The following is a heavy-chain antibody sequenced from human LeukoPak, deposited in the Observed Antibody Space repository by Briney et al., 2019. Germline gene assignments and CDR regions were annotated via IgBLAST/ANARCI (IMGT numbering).Heavy chain of an antibody. CDR1: GGSFSGYY. CDR2: INHSGST. Sequence: PSETLSLTCAVYGGSFSGYYWSWIRQPPGKGLEWIGEINHSGSTNYNPSLKSRVTISVDTSKNQFSQKLSSVTAADTAVYYCAREPGTAMVGYYFDYWGQGTLVTVSS. CDR3: AREPGTAMVGYYFDY. V-gene: IGHV4-34*01. J-gene: IGHJ4*02. D-gene: IGHD5-18*01.